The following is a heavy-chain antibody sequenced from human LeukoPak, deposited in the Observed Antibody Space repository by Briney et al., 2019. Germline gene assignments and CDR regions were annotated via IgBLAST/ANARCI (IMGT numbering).Heavy chain of an antibody. CDR3: ARVVTGVNWFDP. CDR2: IYYTGST. Sequence: SQTLSLTCTVSGGSISSGDYYWSWIRQPPGKGLEWIGYIYYTGSTYNNPSLKSRVTISVDMSKNQFSLKLSSVTAADTAVYYCARVVTGVNWFDPWGQGTLVTVSS. D-gene: IGHD1-20*01. J-gene: IGHJ5*02. CDR1: GGSISSGDYY. V-gene: IGHV4-30-4*08.